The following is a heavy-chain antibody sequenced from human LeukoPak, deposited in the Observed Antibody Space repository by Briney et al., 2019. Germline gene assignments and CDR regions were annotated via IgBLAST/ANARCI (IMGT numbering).Heavy chain of an antibody. V-gene: IGHV4-34*01. CDR3: ARAREGATIDY. CDR1: GESFSGYY. J-gene: IGHJ4*02. CDR2: VNHSGST. Sequence: PSETLSLTCAVYGESFSGYYRTWIRQPPGKGLEWIADVNHSGSTNYNPSLKSRVIISVDTSKNQFSLKLTSVTDADTAVYYCARAREGATIDYWGQGTLVTVSS. D-gene: IGHD1-26*01.